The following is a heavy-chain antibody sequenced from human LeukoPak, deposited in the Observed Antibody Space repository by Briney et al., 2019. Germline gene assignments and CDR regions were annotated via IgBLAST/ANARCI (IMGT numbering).Heavy chain of an antibody. CDR2: ISAYNGNT. Sequence: GASVKVSCKASGYTFTSYGISWVRQAPGQGLEWMGWISAYNGNTNYAQKFQGRVTMTRDTSISTAYMELSRLRSDDTAVYYCARVLDAFDIWGQGTMVTVSS. CDR1: GYTFTSYG. J-gene: IGHJ3*02. CDR3: ARVLDAFDI. V-gene: IGHV1-18*04.